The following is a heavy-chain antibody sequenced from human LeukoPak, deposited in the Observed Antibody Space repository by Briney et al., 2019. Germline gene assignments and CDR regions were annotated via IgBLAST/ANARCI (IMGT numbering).Heavy chain of an antibody. CDR3: AKDHVSPDSSDYHEDY. CDR2: ISGSGGST. CDR1: GFTFSSYA. D-gene: IGHD3-22*01. V-gene: IGHV3-23*01. J-gene: IGHJ4*02. Sequence: GGSLRLSCAASGFTFSSYAMSWVRQAPGKGLEWVSAISGSGGSTYYADSVKGRFTISRDNSKNTLYLQMNSLRAEDTAVYYCAKDHVSPDSSDYHEDYWGQGTLVTVSS.